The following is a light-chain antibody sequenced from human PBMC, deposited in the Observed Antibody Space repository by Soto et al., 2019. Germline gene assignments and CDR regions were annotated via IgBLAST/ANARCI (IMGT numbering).Light chain of an antibody. Sequence: EIVLTQSPGTLSLSPGDRATLSCRASQSVTSYLVWYQQKAGKAPRLLIYDASNRDTGIPARFSGSGSGTDFTLTISSLEPEDSAVYYCQHRSTWPRTFGGGTKVEIK. V-gene: IGKV3-11*01. J-gene: IGKJ4*01. CDR1: QSVTSY. CDR2: DAS. CDR3: QHRSTWPRT.